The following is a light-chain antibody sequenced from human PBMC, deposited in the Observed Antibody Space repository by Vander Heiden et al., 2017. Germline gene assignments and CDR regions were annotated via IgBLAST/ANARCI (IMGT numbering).Light chain of an antibody. CDR2: EVS. V-gene: IGLV2-23*02. Sequence: QSALTQPASASGCPGQSITISCTGTSSDVGSYNLVSWYQQHPGKGPKLMIYEVSKWPSGVSNRFSGSKSGNTASLTISGLQAEDEADYFCCSYAGSPYVFGTGTKVTVL. CDR1: SSDVGSYNL. CDR3: CSYAGSPYV. J-gene: IGLJ1*01.